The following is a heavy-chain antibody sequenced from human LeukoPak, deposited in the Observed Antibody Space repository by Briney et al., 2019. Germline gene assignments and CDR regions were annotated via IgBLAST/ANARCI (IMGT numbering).Heavy chain of an antibody. D-gene: IGHD2-21*01. J-gene: IGHJ5*02. CDR2: ISGSGVST. CDR3: AKGLYGDTFLNWFDP. Sequence: GGSLRLSCAASGFTFSSYAMSWVRQAPGKGLKWVSGISGSGVSTYYTDPVKGRFTVSRDNSKHTMFLQMNSLRAEDTAVYYCAKGLYGDTFLNWFDPWGQGTLVTVSS. CDR1: GFTFSSYA. V-gene: IGHV3-23*01.